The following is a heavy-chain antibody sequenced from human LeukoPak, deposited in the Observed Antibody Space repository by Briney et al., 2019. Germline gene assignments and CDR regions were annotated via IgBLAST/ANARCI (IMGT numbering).Heavy chain of an antibody. CDR2: ISYDGSNK. V-gene: IGHV3-30-3*01. J-gene: IGHJ4*02. CDR1: GFTFSSYA. CDR3: ARGITGTVFDY. Sequence: PGGSLRLSCAASGFTFSSYAMHWVRQAPGKGLEWVAVISYDGSNKYSPESVKGRFTISRDNSKNTLYLQMNSLRAEDTAVYYCARGITGTVFDYWGQGTLVTVSS. D-gene: IGHD1-7*01.